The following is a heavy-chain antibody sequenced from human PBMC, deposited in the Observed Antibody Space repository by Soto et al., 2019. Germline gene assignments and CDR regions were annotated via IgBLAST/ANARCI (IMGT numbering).Heavy chain of an antibody. V-gene: IGHV3-15*07. CDR1: GFPFNTYF. CDR3: TTDSYSTIIIVRFDY. D-gene: IGHD3-22*01. CDR2: VKSKTDGGTT. J-gene: IGHJ4*01. Sequence: GGSLSLSCPTSGFPFNTYFMHWVRQAPGKGLEWVGRVKSKTDGGTTDYAEPVKGRFAISRDDSNNMVYLQMNSLKIEDTAVYYCTTDSYSTIIIVRFDYWGHGTLVTVSS.